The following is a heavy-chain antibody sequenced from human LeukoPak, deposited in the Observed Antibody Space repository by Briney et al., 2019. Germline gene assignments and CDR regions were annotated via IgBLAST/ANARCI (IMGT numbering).Heavy chain of an antibody. J-gene: IGHJ1*01. CDR3: AKDPAAAGTAEYFQH. CDR2: ISGRGGNT. Sequence: GGSLRLSCAASGFTFSGYAMSWVRQAPGKGLEWVSTISGRGGNTYSADSVKGRFTISRDNSKNTLYLHMSSLRAEDTAVYYCAKDPAAAGTAEYFQHWGQGTLVTVSS. V-gene: IGHV3-23*01. D-gene: IGHD6-13*01. CDR1: GFTFSGYA.